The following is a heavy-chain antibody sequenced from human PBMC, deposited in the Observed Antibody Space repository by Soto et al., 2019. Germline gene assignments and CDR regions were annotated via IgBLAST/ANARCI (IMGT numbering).Heavy chain of an antibody. J-gene: IGHJ4*02. Sequence: QVQLQESGTGLVKPSETLSLTCSVSGGSISSYYWSWIRQPPGKGLEWIGYIYYTGSSNYNPSLTSRVTMSLDLSRNQFSLRLTSVTTADTAIYYCARGPNYDFWSGYFRGWGQGTLVTVSS. CDR1: GGSISSYY. V-gene: IGHV4-59*01. D-gene: IGHD3-3*01. CDR2: IYYTGSS. CDR3: ARGPNYDFWSGYFRG.